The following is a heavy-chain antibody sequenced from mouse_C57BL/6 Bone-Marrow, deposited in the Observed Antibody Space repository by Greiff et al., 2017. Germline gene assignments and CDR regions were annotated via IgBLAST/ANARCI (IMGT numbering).Heavy chain of an antibody. V-gene: IGHV2-2*01. CDR3: ARNWLLRDY. CDR1: GFSLTSYG. Sequence: VKLMESGPGLVQPSQSLSITCTASGFSLTSYGVHWVRQSPGKGLEWLGVIWSGGGTAYNAAFISRLSISKDNSKSQVFFKMDSLQADDTAIYYCARNWLLRDYWGQGTTLTVSS. CDR2: IWSGGGT. D-gene: IGHD2-3*01. J-gene: IGHJ2*01.